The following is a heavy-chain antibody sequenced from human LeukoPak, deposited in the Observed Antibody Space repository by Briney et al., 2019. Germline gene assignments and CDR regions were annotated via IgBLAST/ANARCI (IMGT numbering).Heavy chain of an antibody. Sequence: GGSLRLSCAASGFTFSNAWMSWVRQAPGKGLEWVGRIKSKTDGGTTDYAAPVKGRFTISRDDSKDTLYLQMNSLKTEDTAVYYCTTDPDVVVVAVDWFDPWGQGTLVTVSS. CDR1: GFTFSNAW. CDR2: IKSKTDGGTT. D-gene: IGHD2-15*01. J-gene: IGHJ5*02. V-gene: IGHV3-15*01. CDR3: TTDPDVVVVAVDWFDP.